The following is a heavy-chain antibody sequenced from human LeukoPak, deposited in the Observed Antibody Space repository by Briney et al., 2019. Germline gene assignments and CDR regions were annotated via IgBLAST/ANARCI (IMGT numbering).Heavy chain of an antibody. V-gene: IGHV3-48*03. J-gene: IGHJ5*02. D-gene: IGHD2-8*01. CDR2: ITSTGSTM. Sequence: PGGSLRLSCAASGFTFSSYEMNWVRQAPGKGLEWVSYITSTGSTMYYADSVKGRFTISRDNAKNSLYLQMNSLRAEDTAVYYCARDPPNAWGQGTLVTVSS. CDR3: ARDPPNA. CDR1: GFTFSSYE.